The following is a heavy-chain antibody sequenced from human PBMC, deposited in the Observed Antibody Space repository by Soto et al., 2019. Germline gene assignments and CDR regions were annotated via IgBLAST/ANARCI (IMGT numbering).Heavy chain of an antibody. CDR3: VMIRGPQSATHV. D-gene: IGHD1-26*01. CDR1: GFTFGRYS. CDR2: ISGNGGST. V-gene: IGHV3-23*01. J-gene: IGHJ6*02. Sequence: GGSLRLSCAASGFTFGRYSMNWVRQAPGKGLEWVSTISGNGGSTYYADSVRGRFTISRDNFKDTLYLLMNSLTTDDTATYFCVMIRGPQSATHVRGQATSVTVS.